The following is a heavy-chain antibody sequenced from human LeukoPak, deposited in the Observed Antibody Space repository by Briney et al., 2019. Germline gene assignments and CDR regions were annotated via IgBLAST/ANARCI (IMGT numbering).Heavy chain of an antibody. D-gene: IGHD1-26*01. CDR3: ATKSGNYYNY. Sequence: GGSLRLSCAASGFTFSSYWMSWVRQAPGKGLEWAANIKQDGSEKYYVDSVKGRFTISRDNAKKSLHLQINSLRTEDTAVYYCATKSGNYYNYWGRGSLVTVSS. CDR1: GFTFSSYW. J-gene: IGHJ4*02. V-gene: IGHV3-7*03. CDR2: IKQDGSEK.